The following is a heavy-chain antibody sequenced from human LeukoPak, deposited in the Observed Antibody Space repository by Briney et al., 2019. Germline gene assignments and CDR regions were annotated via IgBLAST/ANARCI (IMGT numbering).Heavy chain of an antibody. Sequence: SETLSLTCTVSGVSISSGDYYWSWIRQPPGKGLEWIGSIYYSGSTYYNPPLKSRVTISVDTSKNQFSLKLSSVTAADTAVYYCARGIGWFDPWGQGTLVTVSS. CDR2: IYYSGST. J-gene: IGHJ5*02. V-gene: IGHV4-39*01. D-gene: IGHD6-13*01. CDR3: ARGIGWFDP. CDR1: GVSISSGDYY.